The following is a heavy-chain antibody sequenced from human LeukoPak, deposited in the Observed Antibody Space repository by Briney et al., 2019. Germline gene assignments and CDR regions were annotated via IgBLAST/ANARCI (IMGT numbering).Heavy chain of an antibody. CDR3: ARGDDYGDNSFDY. Sequence: HSGGSLRLSCAASGFTFSGSEMNWVRQALGKGLEWVSYISTTGSTIYYADSVKGRFTISRDNAKNALYLQMSSLRAEDTALYYCARGDDYGDNSFDYWGQGTLVTVSS. CDR1: GFTFSGSE. D-gene: IGHD4-17*01. V-gene: IGHV3-48*03. CDR2: ISTTGSTI. J-gene: IGHJ4*02.